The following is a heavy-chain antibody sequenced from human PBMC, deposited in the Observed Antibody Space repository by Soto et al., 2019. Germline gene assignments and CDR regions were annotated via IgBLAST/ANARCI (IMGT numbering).Heavy chain of an antibody. Sequence: QITLKESGPTLVKPTQTLTLTCTFSGFSLSTSGVGVGWIRQPPGKALEWLALIYWDDDKRYSPSLKSRLTIPKDTSKTQVVLTMTNMDPVDTATYYCAHKAQPYYYDSAFWYWGQGTLVTVSS. CDR1: GFSLSTSGVG. D-gene: IGHD3-22*01. V-gene: IGHV2-5*02. CDR2: IYWDDDK. J-gene: IGHJ4*02. CDR3: AHKAQPYYYDSAFWY.